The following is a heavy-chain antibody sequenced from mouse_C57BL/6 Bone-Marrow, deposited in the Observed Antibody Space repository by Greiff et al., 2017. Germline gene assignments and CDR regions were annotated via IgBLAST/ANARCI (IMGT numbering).Heavy chain of an antibody. J-gene: IGHJ3*01. V-gene: IGHV5-6*01. CDR2: ISSGGSYT. CDR1: GFTFSSYG. CDR3: ARQLLFAY. Sequence: EVKLVESGGDLVKPGGSLKLSCAASGFTFSSYGMSWVRQTPDKRLEWVATISSGGSYTYYPDGVKGRFTISRDNAKNTLYLQRSSLKSEDTAMYYCARQLLFAYWGQGTLVTVSA.